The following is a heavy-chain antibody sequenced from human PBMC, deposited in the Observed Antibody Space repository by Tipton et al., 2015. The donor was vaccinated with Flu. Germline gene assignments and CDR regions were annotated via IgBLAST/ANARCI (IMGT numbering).Heavy chain of an antibody. CDR1: GFTLSDFY. J-gene: IGHJ3*02. V-gene: IGHV3-11*04. CDR3: ATLGNSGTDGFDI. CDR2: FSPDGRYI. D-gene: IGHD5-12*01. Sequence: SLRLSCAASGFTLSDFYMSWVRQAPGKGLEWVSYFSPDGRYIYYADSVRGRFTISRDNSKNTLYLQWNSLTTEDTAVYYCATLGNSGTDGFDIWGQGTMVTISS.